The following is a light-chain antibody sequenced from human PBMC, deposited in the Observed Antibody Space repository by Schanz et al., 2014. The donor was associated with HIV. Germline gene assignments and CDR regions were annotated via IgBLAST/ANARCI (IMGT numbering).Light chain of an antibody. J-gene: IGLJ3*02. CDR3: ATWDRSLSGGV. V-gene: IGLV1-51*01. CDR2: DNN. Sequence: QSVLTQPPSVSAAPGQKVTISCSGSSSNIGNNYVSWYQHLPGTAPKLLIYDNNKRPSGIPDRFSGSRSGTSATLGITGLQTGDEADYYCATWDRSLSGGVFGGGTQLTVL. CDR1: SSNIGNNY.